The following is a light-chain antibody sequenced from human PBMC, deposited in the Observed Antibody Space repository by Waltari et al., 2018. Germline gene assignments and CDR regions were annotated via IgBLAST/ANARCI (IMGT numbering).Light chain of an antibody. Sequence: QSALTQPASVSGSPGQSITISCTGTSSDVGSLNLVSWYQQHPGKAPKLTVYEVSNRPSGVSNRFSGSKSGNTASLTISGLQAEDEADYYCCSDAGYSPNYVFGTGTKVTVL. V-gene: IGLV2-23*02. CDR3: CSDAGYSPNYV. CDR2: EVS. J-gene: IGLJ1*01. CDR1: SSDVGSLNL.